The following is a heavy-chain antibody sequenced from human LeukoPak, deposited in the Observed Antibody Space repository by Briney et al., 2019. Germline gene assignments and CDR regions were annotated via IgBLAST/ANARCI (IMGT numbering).Heavy chain of an antibody. V-gene: IGHV4-34*01. CDR3: ARSPVQLERLAFDI. Sequence: SETLSLTCAVYGGSFSGYYWSWIRQPPGKGLEWIGEINHSGSTNYNPSLKSRVTISVDTSKNQFSLKLSSVTAADTAVYYCARSPVQLERLAFDIWGQGTMVTVSS. CDR2: INHSGST. D-gene: IGHD1-1*01. J-gene: IGHJ3*02. CDR1: GGSFSGYY.